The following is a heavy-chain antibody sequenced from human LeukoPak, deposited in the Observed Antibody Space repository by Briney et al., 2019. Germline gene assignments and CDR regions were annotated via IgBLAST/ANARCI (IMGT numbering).Heavy chain of an antibody. D-gene: IGHD3-22*01. J-gene: IGHJ3*02. V-gene: IGHV4-30-4*08. CDR3: ATHSSGYDSGNDAFDI. CDR1: GGSISSGDYY. CDR2: IYYSGST. Sequence: SQTLSLTCTVSGGSISSGDYYWSWIRQPPGKGLEWIGYIYYSGSTYYNPSLKSRVTISVDTSKNRFSLKLSSVTAADTAVYYCATHSSGYDSGNDAFDIWGQGTMVTVSS.